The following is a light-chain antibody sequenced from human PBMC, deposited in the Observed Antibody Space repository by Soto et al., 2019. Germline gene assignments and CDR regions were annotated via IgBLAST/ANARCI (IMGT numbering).Light chain of an antibody. CDR2: GAS. CDR3: QQYGSSQT. V-gene: IGKV3-20*01. J-gene: IGKJ4*01. Sequence: EIVLTQSPGTLSLSPGERATLSCRASQSVSSSYLAWYQKKQGQAPRLLIYGASSRATGIPDRFSGSGSGTDFTLTISRLEPEDFAVYYCQQYGSSQTFGGGTKVEIK. CDR1: QSVSSSY.